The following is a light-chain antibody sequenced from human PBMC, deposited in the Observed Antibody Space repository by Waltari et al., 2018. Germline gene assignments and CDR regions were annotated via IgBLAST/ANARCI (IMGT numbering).Light chain of an antibody. CDR3: QQYYSTPLA. J-gene: IGKJ1*01. CDR1: QSVLHSSNNKNY. V-gene: IGKV4-1*01. Sequence: DIVMTQSPDSLAVSLGERATINCKSSQSVLHSSNNKNYLAWHQQKPGQPPKLLIYWASTRESGVPDRFSGSGSGTDFTLTISSLQAEDVAVYYCQQYYSTPLAFGQGTKVEIK. CDR2: WAS.